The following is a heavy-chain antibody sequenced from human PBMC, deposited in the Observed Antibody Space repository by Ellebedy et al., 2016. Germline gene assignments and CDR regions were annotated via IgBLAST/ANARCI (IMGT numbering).Heavy chain of an antibody. V-gene: IGHV3-30*03. CDR2: IPYDGSYT. CDR1: AFTFSSYG. J-gene: IGHJ4*02. CDR3: ARDDDGSGNYFDY. Sequence: GGSLRLSCAASAFTFSSYGMHWVRQAPGKGLEWVAVIPYDGSYTYYADSVQGRFTISRDNSKNTLYLQMNSLRPEDTAVYYCARDDDGSGNYFDYWGQGTLVTVSS. D-gene: IGHD3-10*01.